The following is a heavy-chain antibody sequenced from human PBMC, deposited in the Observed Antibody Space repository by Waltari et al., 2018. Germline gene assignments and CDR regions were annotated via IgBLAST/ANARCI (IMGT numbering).Heavy chain of an antibody. D-gene: IGHD2-15*01. CDR3: AREWGVMVGTAGYYFDY. CDR1: GFTFRSYT. V-gene: IGHV3-21*01. Sequence: EVQLVGSGGGLVKPGGSLRLACAASGFTFRSYTLNWVRQAPGKGLEWVSSISSGSSYIYYADSVKCRFTISRDNAKNSLYLQMNSLRAEDTAVYYCAREWGVMVGTAGYYFDYWGQGTLVTVSS. CDR2: ISSGSSYI. J-gene: IGHJ4*02.